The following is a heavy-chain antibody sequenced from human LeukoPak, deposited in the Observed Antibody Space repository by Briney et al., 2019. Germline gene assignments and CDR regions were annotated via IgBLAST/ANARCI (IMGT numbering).Heavy chain of an antibody. Sequence: PSETLSLTCAVYGGSFSGYYWSWIRQPPGKGLEWSGEINHSGSTNYNPSLKSRVTISVDTSKNQFSLKLSSVTAADTAVYYCARLEMATITALDYWGQGTLVTVSS. CDR1: GGSFSGYY. D-gene: IGHD5-24*01. CDR3: ARLEMATITALDY. V-gene: IGHV4-34*01. CDR2: INHSGST. J-gene: IGHJ4*02.